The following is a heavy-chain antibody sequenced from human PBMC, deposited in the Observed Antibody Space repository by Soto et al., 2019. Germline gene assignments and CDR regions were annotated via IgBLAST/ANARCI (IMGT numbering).Heavy chain of an antibody. Sequence: SETLSLTCTVSGFSVSSTSYSWGWIRQAPGGGLEWIATIYASENNYYNPSLLSRVTISVDTSKNEFSLRLTSVTAADTGVYYCARPNGYCLRTNCHSYYPMDVWGQGTTVT. CDR2: IYASENN. CDR3: ARPNGYCLRTNCHSYYPMDV. D-gene: IGHD2-2*03. V-gene: IGHV4-39*01. CDR1: GFSVSSTSYS. J-gene: IGHJ6*02.